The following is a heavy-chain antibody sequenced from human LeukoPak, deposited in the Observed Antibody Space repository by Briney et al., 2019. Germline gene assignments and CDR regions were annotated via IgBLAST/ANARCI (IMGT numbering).Heavy chain of an antibody. D-gene: IGHD5/OR15-5a*01. V-gene: IGHV3-48*03. Sequence: GGSLRLSCAASGFTFSSYEMNWVRQAPGRGLEWVSYISGSGVTMYYADSVKGRFTISRDDAKNSLYLQMNSLRADDTAVYYCAKARGSSVYEQFDYWGQGTQVTVSP. CDR1: GFTFSSYE. CDR3: AKARGSSVYEQFDY. J-gene: IGHJ4*02. CDR2: ISGSGVTM.